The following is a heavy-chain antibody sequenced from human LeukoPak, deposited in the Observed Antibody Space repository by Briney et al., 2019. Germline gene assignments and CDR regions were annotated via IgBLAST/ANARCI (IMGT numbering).Heavy chain of an antibody. V-gene: IGHV3-23*01. CDR2: ISGSGGST. CDR3: AKVEKSTYYYDSSGYYDDY. CDR1: GFTFSSYD. J-gene: IGHJ4*02. Sequence: PGGSLRLSCAASGFTFSSYDMSWVRQAPGKGLEWVSAISGSGGSTYYADSVKGRFTISRDNSKNTLYLQMNSLRAEDTAVYYCAKVEKSTYYYDSSGYYDDYWGQGTLVTVSS. D-gene: IGHD3-22*01.